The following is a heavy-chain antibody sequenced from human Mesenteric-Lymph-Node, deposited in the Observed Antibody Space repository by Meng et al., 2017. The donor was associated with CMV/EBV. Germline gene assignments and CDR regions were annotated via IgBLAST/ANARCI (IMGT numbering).Heavy chain of an antibody. CDR2: IKSKAAGGTT. V-gene: IGHV3-15*07. CDR1: GFGFSNAW. D-gene: IGHD2-21*02. Sequence: RLSCASFGFGFSNAWMNWVRQAPGNGLEWVGRIKSKAAGGTTDYAAPVSGRFTISRDDSKNTVYLQMNSLKTEDTAVYYCTTRDLGWGQGTLVTVSS. J-gene: IGHJ4*02. CDR3: TTRDLG.